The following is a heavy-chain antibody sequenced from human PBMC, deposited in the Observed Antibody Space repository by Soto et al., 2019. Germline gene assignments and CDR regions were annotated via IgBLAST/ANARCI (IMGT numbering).Heavy chain of an antibody. D-gene: IGHD2-2*03. J-gene: IGHJ5*02. CDR1: GDSISSYS. CDR3: AREENLGSWIQPLAS. CDR2: IHYNGNT. Sequence: PSETLSLTCTVSGDSISSYSWSWIPQPPGKGLEWIGNIHYNGNTKYSPSLKSRVTMSVDTSKNHFSLKLISVTTADTAVYFCAREENLGSWIQPLASWGRGTLVTVSS. V-gene: IGHV4-59*01.